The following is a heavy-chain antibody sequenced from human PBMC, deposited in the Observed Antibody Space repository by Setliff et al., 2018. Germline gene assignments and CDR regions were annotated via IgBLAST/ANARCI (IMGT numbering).Heavy chain of an antibody. J-gene: IGHJ4*02. D-gene: IGHD3-3*01. Sequence: SETLSLTCTVYGVSFSDYYWGWVRQSPGKGLDWIWEINHSGTTNYDPSLEGRISISVDTSKRQFSLKLSSVTAADMAVYYCRFWSGYYKNDYWAQGTVVTVSS. CDR2: INHSGTT. V-gene: IGHV4-34*01. CDR1: GVSFSDYY. CDR3: RFWSGYYKNDY.